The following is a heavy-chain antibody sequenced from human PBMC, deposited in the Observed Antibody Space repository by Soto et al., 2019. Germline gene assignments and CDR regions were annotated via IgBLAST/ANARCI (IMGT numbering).Heavy chain of an antibody. CDR1: GFTFSSYS. CDR2: ISSSSSTI. D-gene: IGHD3-10*01. CDR3: ARGVQPYGSDY. V-gene: IGHV3-48*01. J-gene: IGHJ4*02. Sequence: EVQLVESGGGLVQPGGSLRLSCAASGFTFSSYSMNWVRQAPGKGLEWVSYISSSSSTIYYADSVKGRFTISRDNAKHSLYLQMNSLRAEDTAVYYCARGVQPYGSDYWGQGTLVTVSS.